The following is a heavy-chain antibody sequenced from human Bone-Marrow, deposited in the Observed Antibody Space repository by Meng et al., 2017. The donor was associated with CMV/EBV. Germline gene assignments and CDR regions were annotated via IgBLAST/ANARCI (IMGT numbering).Heavy chain of an antibody. J-gene: IGHJ6*02. CDR2: INGDGSDK. V-gene: IGHV3-7*01. CDR3: VPHDCAMDV. CDR1: GFTFRNYW. Sequence: GGSLRLSCAASGFTFRNYWMSWVRQAPGKGLEWVANINGDGSDKGYVDSVKDRFTISRDNARNSLYMEMNSLRPEDTAVYYCVPHDCAMDVWGQGTTVTVSS.